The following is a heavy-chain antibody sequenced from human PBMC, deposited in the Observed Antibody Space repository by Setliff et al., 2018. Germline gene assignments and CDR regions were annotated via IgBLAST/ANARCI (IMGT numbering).Heavy chain of an antibody. J-gene: IGHJ4*02. CDR3: ARAPDYGEIDF. D-gene: IGHD4-17*01. V-gene: IGHV3-21*05. CDR2: IRRSSGSDT. CDR1: GFTFSNYW. Sequence: GGSLRLSCEASGFTFSNYWMSWVRQTAGKGLEWVAFIRRSSGSDTYYADSVKGRFTISRDNAMNSLYLQMNSLRAEDTAIYYCARAPDYGEIDFWGQGTLVTVSS.